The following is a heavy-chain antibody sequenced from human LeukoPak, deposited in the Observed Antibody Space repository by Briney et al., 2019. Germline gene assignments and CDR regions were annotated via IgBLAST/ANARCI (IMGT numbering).Heavy chain of an antibody. CDR3: AKSYGSESYSKYFFDY. D-gene: IGHD3-10*01. CDR2: ISGSGDST. V-gene: IGHV3-23*01. J-gene: IGHJ4*02. CDR1: GFTFRNFA. Sequence: PGGSLRLSCAASGFTFRNFAMSWVRQAPGKGLEWVSTISGSGDSTFYADSVKGRFTIARANSKNTLYLQMSSLRVEDTAVYYCAKSYGSESYSKYFFDYWGQGTLVPVSS.